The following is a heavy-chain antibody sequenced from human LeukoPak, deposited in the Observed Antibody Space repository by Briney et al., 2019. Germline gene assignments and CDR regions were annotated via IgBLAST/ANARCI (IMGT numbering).Heavy chain of an antibody. CDR1: GFTFSSYG. Sequence: GGSLRLSCAASGFTFSSYGMHWVRQAPGKGLEWVAVISYDGSNKYYADSVKGRFTISRDNSKNTLYLQMNSLRAEDTAVYYCAKVGSSGWYEILFDYWGPGTLVTVSS. D-gene: IGHD6-19*01. V-gene: IGHV3-30*18. CDR3: AKVGSSGWYEILFDY. CDR2: ISYDGSNK. J-gene: IGHJ4*02.